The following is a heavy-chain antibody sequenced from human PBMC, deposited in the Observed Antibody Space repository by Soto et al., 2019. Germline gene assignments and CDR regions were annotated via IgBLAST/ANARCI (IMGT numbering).Heavy chain of an antibody. CDR3: ARAGCDGGSCYTLVGLRYGMDV. CDR1: GFILSTYA. J-gene: IGHJ6*02. CDR2: ISYDGNNK. V-gene: IGHV3-30-3*01. D-gene: IGHD2-15*01. Sequence: QVQLVESGGGVVQPGRSLRLSCAASGFILSTYAMYWVRQAPGKGLEWVAVISYDGNNKYYADSVKGRFTISRDNSKNTGYLQMNSVRAEDTAVYYCARAGCDGGSCYTLVGLRYGMDVWGQGTTVTVSS.